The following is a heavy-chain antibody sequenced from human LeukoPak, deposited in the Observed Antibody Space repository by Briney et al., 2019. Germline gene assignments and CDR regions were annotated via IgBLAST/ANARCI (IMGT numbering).Heavy chain of an antibody. CDR2: INPNSGRT. CDR1: GYTFTGYY. D-gene: IGHD2-15*01. V-gene: IGHV1-2*02. Sequence: ASVKVSCKASGYTFTGYYMHWVRQAPGQGLEWMGWINPNSGRTNYAQKFQGRVTMTRDTSISTAYMELSRLRSDDTAVYYCARDYCSGGSCYSDPWGQGTLVTVSS. J-gene: IGHJ5*02. CDR3: ARDYCSGGSCYSDP.